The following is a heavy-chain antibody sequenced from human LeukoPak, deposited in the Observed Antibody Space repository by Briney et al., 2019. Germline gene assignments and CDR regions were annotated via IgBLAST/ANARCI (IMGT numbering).Heavy chain of an antibody. CDR3: RKPDY. Sequence: GGSLRLSCAASGFTFRSYGLSWVRQAPGKGLEWISYISTSGSTIYYADSVKGRFTISRDNAKNSLYLQMNSLRAEDTAVYYCRKPDYWGQGTLVTVSS. CDR2: ISTSGSTI. V-gene: IGHV3-48*03. CDR1: GFTFRSYG. J-gene: IGHJ4*02.